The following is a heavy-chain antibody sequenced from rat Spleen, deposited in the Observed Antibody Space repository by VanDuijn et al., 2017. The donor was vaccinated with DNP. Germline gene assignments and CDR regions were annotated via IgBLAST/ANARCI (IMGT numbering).Heavy chain of an antibody. V-gene: IGHV2-15*01. CDR3: TREGTALFAY. J-gene: IGHJ3*01. CDR2: MWYDGDT. Sequence: QVQLKESGPGLVQPSETLSLTCTVSGFSLTTYSVSWVRQPSGKGPEWMGKMWYDGDTAYNSALKSRLSISRDTSKSQVFLKMNSLQTEDTAFYFCTREGTALFAYWGQGTLVTVSS. D-gene: IGHD4-3*01. CDR1: GFSLTTYS.